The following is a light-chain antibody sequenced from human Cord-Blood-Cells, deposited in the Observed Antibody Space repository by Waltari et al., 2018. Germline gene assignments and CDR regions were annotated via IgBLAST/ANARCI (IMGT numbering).Light chain of an antibody. J-gene: IGKJ1*01. CDR2: GTF. CDR3: QQYNNWPPWT. CDR1: PSVSSN. Sequence: DIVLTQSPATPSVSPGERATISCRASPSVSSNLAWYQQKPGQAPRLLIYGTFTRSTGIPARFSVSGSGTEFTLTISSLQSEDFAVYYCQQYNNWPPWTFGQGTKVEIK. V-gene: IGKV3-15*01.